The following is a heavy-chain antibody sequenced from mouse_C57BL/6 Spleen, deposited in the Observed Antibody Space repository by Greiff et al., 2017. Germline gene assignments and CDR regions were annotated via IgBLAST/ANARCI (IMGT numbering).Heavy chain of an antibody. J-gene: IGHJ4*01. D-gene: IGHD2-3*01. V-gene: IGHV7-3*01. CDR2: IRNKANGYTT. Sequence: EVKVVESGGGLVQPGGSLSLSCAASGFTFTDYYMSWVRQPPGKALEWLGFIRNKANGYTTEYSASVKGRFTISRDNSQSILYLQMNALRAEDSATDYCARYDGTYAMDYWGQGTSVTVSS. CDR1: GFTFTDYY. CDR3: ARYDGTYAMDY.